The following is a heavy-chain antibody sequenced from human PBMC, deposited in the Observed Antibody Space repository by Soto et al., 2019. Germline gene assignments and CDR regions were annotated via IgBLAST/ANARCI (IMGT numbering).Heavy chain of an antibody. CDR3: AKDGPGTYYYDSSGYYVADAFDI. Sequence: APGKGLEWVSAISGSGGSTYYADSVKGRFTISRDNSKNTLYLQMNSLRAEDTAVYYCAKDGPGTYYYDSSGYYVADAFDIWGQGTMVTVSS. V-gene: IGHV3-23*01. D-gene: IGHD3-22*01. J-gene: IGHJ3*02. CDR2: ISGSGGST.